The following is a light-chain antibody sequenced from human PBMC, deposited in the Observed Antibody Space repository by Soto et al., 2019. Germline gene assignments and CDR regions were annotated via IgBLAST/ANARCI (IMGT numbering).Light chain of an antibody. CDR3: SSYAGTKNVV. V-gene: IGLV2-8*01. CDR1: SSDVGGYNY. J-gene: IGLJ2*01. Sequence: QSALTQPPSASGSPGQSVTISCTGNSSDVGGYNYVSWYQHHPGKAPQLMIYEVSKRPSGVPDRFSGSKSGNTASLTVSGLQAEDEADYYCSSYAGTKNVVFGGGTKLTVL. CDR2: EVS.